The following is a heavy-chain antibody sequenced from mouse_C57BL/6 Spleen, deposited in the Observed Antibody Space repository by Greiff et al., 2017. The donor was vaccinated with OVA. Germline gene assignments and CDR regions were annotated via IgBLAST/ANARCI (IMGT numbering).Heavy chain of an antibody. D-gene: IGHD1-1*01. J-gene: IGHJ4*01. Sequence: QVQLQQSGAELVKPGASVKISCKASGYAFSSYWMNWVKQRPGKGLEWIGQIYPGDGDTNYNGKFKGKATLTADKSTSTAYMQLNSLTSEDSAVYCCARYPDYGERAMDYWGQGTSVTVSS. CDR1: GYAFSSYW. V-gene: IGHV1-80*01. CDR2: IYPGDGDT. CDR3: ARYPDYGERAMDY.